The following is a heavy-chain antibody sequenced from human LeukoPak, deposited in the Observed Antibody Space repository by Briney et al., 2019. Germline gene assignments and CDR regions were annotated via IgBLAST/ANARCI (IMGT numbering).Heavy chain of an antibody. V-gene: IGHV1-18*01. CDR1: GYIFTNYG. CDR2: ITTHNGST. J-gene: IGHJ4*02. CDR3: ATAGRITLFEVAPYDFNY. Sequence: ASVTVSCKASGYIFTNYGISWVRQAPGQGLEWMGWITTHNGSTHYAQNLQGRVTVTTDTSTSTVYMELTSLKLEDTAVYYCATAGRITLFEVAPYDFNYWGQGTLVTVSS. D-gene: IGHD3-3*01.